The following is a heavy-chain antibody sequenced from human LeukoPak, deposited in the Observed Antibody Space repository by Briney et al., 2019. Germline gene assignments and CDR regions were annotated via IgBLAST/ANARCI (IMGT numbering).Heavy chain of an antibody. J-gene: IGHJ4*02. CDR2: ISAYNGNT. CDR3: ARDPSGETHTVIDY. Sequence: GASVKVSCKASGYTFTSYGISWVRQAPGQGLEWMGWISAYNGNTNYAQKLQGRVTMTTDTSTSTAYMELRSLRSDDTAVYYCARDPSGETHTVIDYWGQGTLVTVSS. D-gene: IGHD3-10*01. CDR1: GYTFTSYG. V-gene: IGHV1-18*01.